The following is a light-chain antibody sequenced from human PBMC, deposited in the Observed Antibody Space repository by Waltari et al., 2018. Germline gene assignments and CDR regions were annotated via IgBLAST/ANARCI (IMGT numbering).Light chain of an antibody. V-gene: IGKV2D-29*01. CDR2: EVS. Sequence: QNLLHSEGKTYLCGYVKKRGQGAPLVIYEVSNRFTGVTERFSGSGSGTDFKQKISRVEGEDVGVYFCMKSIELPLNFGGGTTVEIK. CDR3: MKSIELPLN. J-gene: IGKJ4*01. CDR1: QNLLHSEGKTY.